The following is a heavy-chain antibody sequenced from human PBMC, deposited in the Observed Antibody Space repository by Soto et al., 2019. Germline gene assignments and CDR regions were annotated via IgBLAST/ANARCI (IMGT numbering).Heavy chain of an antibody. J-gene: IGHJ3*02. CDR2: ISSDESNE. Sequence: GGSLRLSCAASGFTFSSSVVHWVRQAPGKGLEWVAVISSDESNEDYADSVKGRFSISRDNSKNTLYLQMSSLRADDTAVYYCARGLIKLAGGAFDIWGQGTMVTVSS. V-gene: IGHV3-33*01. CDR1: GFTFSSSV. CDR3: ARGLIKLAGGAFDI. D-gene: IGHD3-16*01.